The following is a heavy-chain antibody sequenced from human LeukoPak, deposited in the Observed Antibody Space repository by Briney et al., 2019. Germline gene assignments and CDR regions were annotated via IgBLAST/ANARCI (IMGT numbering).Heavy chain of an antibody. CDR3: AREDCSGGSCYWDFDY. CDR1: GGTFSSYA. D-gene: IGHD2-15*01. V-gene: IGHV1-69*13. J-gene: IGHJ4*02. Sequence: ASVKVSCKASGGTFSSYALSWVRQAPGQGLEWMGGIIPIFGTANYAQKFQGRVTIAADESTSTAYMELSSLRSEDTAVYYCAREDCSGGSCYWDFDYWGQGTLVTVSS. CDR2: IIPIFGTA.